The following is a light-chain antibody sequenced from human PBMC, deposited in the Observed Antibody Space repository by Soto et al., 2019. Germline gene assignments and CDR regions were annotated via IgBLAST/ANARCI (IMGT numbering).Light chain of an antibody. CDR1: QSIGSY. CDR3: QQSCSTPLT. V-gene: IGKV1-39*01. Sequence: DIQLTQSPSSLSASVGESVTITCRASQSIGSYLSWYQQKPGKAPKLLIYAASSVPSGVPSRFSGTESGTDFTLTIRSLQPEDFATYYCQQSCSTPLTFGQGTKVDIK. CDR2: AAS. J-gene: IGKJ1*01.